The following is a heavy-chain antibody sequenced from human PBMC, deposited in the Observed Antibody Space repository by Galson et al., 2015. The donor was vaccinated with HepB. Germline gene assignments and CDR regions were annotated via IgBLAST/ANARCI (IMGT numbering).Heavy chain of an antibody. V-gene: IGHV3-7*01. D-gene: IGHD3-10*01. Sequence: SLRLSCAASGFTFSSYWMSWVRQAPGKGLEWVANIKQDGSEKYYVDSVKGRFTISRDNAKSSLYLQMNSLRAEDTAVYYCARDLFWGRITMVRGVKPVFDYWGQGTLVTVSS. J-gene: IGHJ4*02. CDR1: GFTFSSYW. CDR3: ARDLFWGRITMVRGVKPVFDY. CDR2: IKQDGSEK.